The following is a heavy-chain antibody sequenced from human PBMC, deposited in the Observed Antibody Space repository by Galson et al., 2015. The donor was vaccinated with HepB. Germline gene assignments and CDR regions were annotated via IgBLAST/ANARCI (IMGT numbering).Heavy chain of an antibody. CDR2: IYYSGST. J-gene: IGHJ5*02. CDR1: GGSISSSSYY. D-gene: IGHD3-10*01. V-gene: IGHV4-39*01. CDR3: ARRCITMVRGVIKADWFDP. Sequence: SETLSLTCTVSGGSISSSSYYWGWIRQPPGKGLEWIGSIYYSGSTYYNPSLKSRVTISVDTSKNQFSPKLSSVTAADTAVYYCARRCITMVRGVIKADWFDPWGQGTLVTVSS.